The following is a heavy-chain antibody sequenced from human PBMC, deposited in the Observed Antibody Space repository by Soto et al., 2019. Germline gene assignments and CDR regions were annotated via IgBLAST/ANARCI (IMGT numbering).Heavy chain of an antibody. CDR3: ARDGAVPRPRAMDV. D-gene: IGHD2-15*01. Sequence: QVQLQESGPGLVKPSETLSLSCSVYGGTISTYYWSWIRQPPGKGLEWIGYIYYSGSTNYNPSLKSRITMSVDTSKNQFSLNLNSVTAADTAVYYCARDGAVPRPRAMDVWGQGTTVTVSS. CDR2: IYYSGST. V-gene: IGHV4-59*01. J-gene: IGHJ6*02. CDR1: GGTISTYY.